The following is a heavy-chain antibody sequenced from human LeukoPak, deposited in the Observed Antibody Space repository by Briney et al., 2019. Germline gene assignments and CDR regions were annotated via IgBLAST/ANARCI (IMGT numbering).Heavy chain of an antibody. Sequence: PGGSLRLSYAASGFTFSSYGMHWVRQAPGKGLEWVAVIWYDGSNKYYADSVKGRFTISRDNSKNTLYLQMNSLRAEDTAVYYCARDRVATITWYFDYWGQGTLVTVSS. D-gene: IGHD5-12*01. CDR1: GFTFSSYG. V-gene: IGHV3-33*01. J-gene: IGHJ4*02. CDR3: ARDRVATITWYFDY. CDR2: IWYDGSNK.